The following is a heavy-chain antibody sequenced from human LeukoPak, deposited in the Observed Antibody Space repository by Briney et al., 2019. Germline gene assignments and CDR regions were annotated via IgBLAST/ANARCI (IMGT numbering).Heavy chain of an antibody. D-gene: IGHD1-20*01. CDR3: AKYNSPNWFDP. Sequence: APVKVSCKASGYTFTGFYMHWVRQAPGQGLEWMGWINPNSGGTYYAQKFQGRITMTRDTSINTAYMELSSLRSDDTAVYFCAKYNSPNWFDPWGQGTLVTVSS. V-gene: IGHV1-2*02. J-gene: IGHJ5*02. CDR2: INPNSGGT. CDR1: GYTFTGFY.